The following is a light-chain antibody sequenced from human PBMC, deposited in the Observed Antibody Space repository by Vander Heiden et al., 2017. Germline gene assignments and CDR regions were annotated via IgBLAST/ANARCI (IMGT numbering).Light chain of an antibody. J-gene: IGKJ2*01. Sequence: DTVMSQSPLPLPVTPGEPDSIYCRSSQSLLHSNGYNYLDWYLQKPGQSPQLLIYVVSKRASGVPDRFSGSESGTDFTLKISRVEAEDVGVYYCRQALQTPRTFGQGTKLEIK. CDR1: QSLLHSNGYNY. V-gene: IGKV2-28*01. CDR2: VVS. CDR3: RQALQTPRT.